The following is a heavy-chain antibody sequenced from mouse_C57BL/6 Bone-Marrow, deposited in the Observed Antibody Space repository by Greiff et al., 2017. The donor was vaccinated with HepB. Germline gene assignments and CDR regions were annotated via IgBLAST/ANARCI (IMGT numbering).Heavy chain of an antibody. CDR2: ISDGGSYT. Sequence: EVKLMESGGGLVKPGGSLKLSCAASGFTFSSYAMSWVRQTPEKRLEWVATISDGGSYTYYPDNVKGRFTISRDNAKNNLYLQMSHLKSEDTAMYYCARVNYSNPYYAMDYWGQGTSVTVSS. D-gene: IGHD2-5*01. CDR1: GFTFSSYA. CDR3: ARVNYSNPYYAMDY. J-gene: IGHJ4*01. V-gene: IGHV5-4*03.